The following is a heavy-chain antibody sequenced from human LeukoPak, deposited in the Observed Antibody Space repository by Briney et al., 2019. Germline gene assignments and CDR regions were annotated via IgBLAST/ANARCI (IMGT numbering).Heavy chain of an antibody. Sequence: GGSLRLSCEASGFTFRSYAMSWVRQAPGKGLEWVSVIYSGGSTYYADSVKGRFTISRDTSKNTVNLQMNSLRAGDTAVYYCARDHVVPSDGMDVWGQGTTVTVSS. CDR2: IYSGGST. V-gene: IGHV3-66*01. D-gene: IGHD3-10*02. CDR3: ARDHVVPSDGMDV. CDR1: GFTFRSYA. J-gene: IGHJ6*02.